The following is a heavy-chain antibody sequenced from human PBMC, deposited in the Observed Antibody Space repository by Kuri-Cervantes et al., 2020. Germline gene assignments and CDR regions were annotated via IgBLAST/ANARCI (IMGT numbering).Heavy chain of an antibody. J-gene: IGHJ5*02. CDR1: GYTFTSYD. CDR3: TTYYYDSSCYSGGFDP. D-gene: IGHD3-22*01. V-gene: IGHV1-8*01. CDR2: MNPNSGNT. Sequence: ASVKVSCKASGYTFTSYDINWVRQATGQGLEWMGWMNPNSGNTGYAQKFQGRVTMTRNTSISTAYMELSSLRSEDTAVYYCTTYYYDSSCYSGGFDPWGQGTLVTVSS.